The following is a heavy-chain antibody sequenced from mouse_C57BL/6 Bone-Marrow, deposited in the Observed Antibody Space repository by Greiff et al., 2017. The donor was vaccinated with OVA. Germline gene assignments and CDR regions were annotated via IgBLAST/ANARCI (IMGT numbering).Heavy chain of an antibody. CDR2: IYPGSGST. Sequence: QVQLKQPGAELVKPGASVKMSCKASGYTFTSYWITWVKQRPGQGLEWIGDIYPGSGSTNYNEKFKSKATLTVDTSTSTAYMQLSSLTSEDSAVYYCARSFWLLPYFDVWGTGTTVTVSS. D-gene: IGHD2-3*01. J-gene: IGHJ1*03. CDR1: GYTFTSYW. V-gene: IGHV1-55*01. CDR3: ARSFWLLPYFDV.